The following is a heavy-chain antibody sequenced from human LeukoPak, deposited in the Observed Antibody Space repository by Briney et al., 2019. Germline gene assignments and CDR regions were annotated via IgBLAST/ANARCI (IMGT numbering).Heavy chain of an antibody. J-gene: IGHJ5*02. CDR1: GGSISSYY. CDR3: AKEAAAGYNWFDP. D-gene: IGHD6-13*01. V-gene: IGHV4-4*09. Sequence: SETLSLTCTVSGGSISSYYWSWIRQPPGKGLEWIGYIYTSGSTNYNPSLKSRVTISVDTSKNQFSLKLSSVTAADTAVYYCAKEAAAGYNWFDPWGQGTPVTVSS. CDR2: IYTSGST.